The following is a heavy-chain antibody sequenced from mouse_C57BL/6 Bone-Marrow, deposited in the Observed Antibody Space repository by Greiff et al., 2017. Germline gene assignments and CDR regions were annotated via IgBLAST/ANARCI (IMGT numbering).Heavy chain of an antibody. J-gene: IGHJ4*01. CDR2: ISSGGSYT. CDR1: GFPFSSYG. D-gene: IGHD1-1*01. Sequence: DVQLVESGGDLVKPGGSLKLSCAASGFPFSSYGMSWVRQTPDKRLEWVATISSGGSYTYYPDSVKGRFTISRDNARNTLYQQMSSLKSEDTAMYYCARHRSYYGMDYWGQGTSVTVSS. CDR3: ARHRSYYGMDY. V-gene: IGHV5-6*01.